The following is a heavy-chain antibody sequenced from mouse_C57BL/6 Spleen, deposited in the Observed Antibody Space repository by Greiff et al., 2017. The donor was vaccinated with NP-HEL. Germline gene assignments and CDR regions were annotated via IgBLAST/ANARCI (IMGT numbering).Heavy chain of an antibody. CDR2: ICPGSGST. CDR3: ARGDNTTVVAKEDY. V-gene: IGHV1-75*01. D-gene: IGHD1-1*01. CDR1: GYTFTDYY. J-gene: IGHJ2*01. Sequence: VQLQQSGPELVKPGASVKISCKASGYTFTDYYINWVKQRPGQGLEWIGWICPGSGSTYYNEKFKGKATLTVDKSSSTAYMLLSSLTSEDSAVYFCARGDNTTVVAKEDYWGQGTTLTVSS.